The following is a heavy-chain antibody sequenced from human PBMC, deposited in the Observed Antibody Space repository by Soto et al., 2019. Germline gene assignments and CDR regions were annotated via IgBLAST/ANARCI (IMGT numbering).Heavy chain of an antibody. CDR3: GGDEVWYLYNYYMDV. CDR2: ISGSGGST. V-gene: IGHV3-23*01. J-gene: IGHJ6*03. D-gene: IGHD2-15*01. CDR1: GFTFSGYA. Sequence: EVQLLESGGGLVQPGGSLRLSCVASGFTFSGYAMSWVRQAPGKGLEWVSAISGSGGSTYYADSVKGRFTISRDNSNNPLYLQMNSLRAEDTAVYYCGGDEVWYLYNYYMDVWGKGTPVTVSS.